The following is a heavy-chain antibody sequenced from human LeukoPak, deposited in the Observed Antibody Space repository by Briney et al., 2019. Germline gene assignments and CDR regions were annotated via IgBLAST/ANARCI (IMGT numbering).Heavy chain of an antibody. CDR3: AKGMTSVYLT. CDR2: ISRSGSNT. CDR1: GFTFSSYA. J-gene: IGHJ5*02. D-gene: IGHD4-11*01. Sequence: PGGSLRLSCAASGFTFSSYAMSWVRQAPGKGLEWVSAISRSGSNTYCADSVKGRCTISRDNFNNTLYLQINSLRAEDTAVYYCAKGMTSVYLTWSQGTLVTVSS. V-gene: IGHV3-23*01.